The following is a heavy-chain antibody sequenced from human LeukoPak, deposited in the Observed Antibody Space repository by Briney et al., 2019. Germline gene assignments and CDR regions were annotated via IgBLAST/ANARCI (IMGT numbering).Heavy chain of an antibody. CDR3: AGFSHKGV. V-gene: IGHV3-30*04. Sequence: GRSLRLSCAASGFTFSSYAMHWVRQAPGKGLEWEAVISNDGSNKYYADSVKGRFTISRDNSNNTLYLQMNSLSTEDTAVYYCAGFSHKGVWGQGTTVTVSS. CDR1: GFTFSSYA. CDR2: ISNDGSNK. J-gene: IGHJ6*02.